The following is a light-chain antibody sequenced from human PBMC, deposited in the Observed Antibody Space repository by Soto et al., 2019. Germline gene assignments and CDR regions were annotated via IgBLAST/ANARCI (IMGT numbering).Light chain of an antibody. CDR1: QGIRTY. Sequence: DIQMTQSPTSLSASVGDRGTITCRASQGIRTYVAWYQQIPGKAPKLLIYAASTLQSGVPSRFSGSGSGTDFTLTINGLQPEDVATYSCQKYSSVPVFGPGTKVEIK. CDR2: AAS. CDR3: QKYSSVPV. J-gene: IGKJ3*01. V-gene: IGKV1-27*01.